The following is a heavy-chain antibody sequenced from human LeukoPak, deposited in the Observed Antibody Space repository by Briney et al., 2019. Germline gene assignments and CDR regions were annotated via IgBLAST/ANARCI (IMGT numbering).Heavy chain of an antibody. CDR3: ARETVAGSGMAFDI. J-gene: IGHJ3*02. D-gene: IGHD6-19*01. Sequence: PSETLSLTCTVSGGSISSGSYYWSWIRQPAGKGLEWIGRIYTSGSTNYNPSLKSRVTTSVDTSKNQFSLRLSSVTAADTAVYYCARETVAGSGMAFDIWGQGTMVTVSS. V-gene: IGHV4-61*02. CDR1: GGSISSGSYY. CDR2: IYTSGST.